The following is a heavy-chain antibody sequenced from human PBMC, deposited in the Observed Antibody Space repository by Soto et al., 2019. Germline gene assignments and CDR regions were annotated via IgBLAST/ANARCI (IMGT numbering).Heavy chain of an antibody. Sequence: SETLSLTCTVSGGSISSSSHYWDWIRQPPGKGLEWIGSIFYSGSTYYNPSLKSRVTISVDTSKNQFSLRLSSVTAADTAVYYCARHRRYGDYPYYYYYMDVWGKGTTVTVSS. J-gene: IGHJ6*03. CDR1: GGSISSSSHY. V-gene: IGHV4-39*01. D-gene: IGHD4-17*01. CDR2: IFYSGST. CDR3: ARHRRYGDYPYYYYYMDV.